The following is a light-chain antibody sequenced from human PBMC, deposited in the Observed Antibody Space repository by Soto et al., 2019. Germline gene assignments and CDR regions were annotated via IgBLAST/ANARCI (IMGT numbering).Light chain of an antibody. V-gene: IGLV2-14*01. Sequence: LAQPASVSGSPGQSITISCTGTSSDVGGYNYVSWYQQHPGKAPKLMIYEVNNRPSGVSNRFSGSKSGNTASLTISGLQAEDEADYYCSSYTSSSTQVLGGGTKLTVL. CDR2: EVN. CDR1: SSDVGGYNY. J-gene: IGLJ3*02. CDR3: SSYTSSSTQV.